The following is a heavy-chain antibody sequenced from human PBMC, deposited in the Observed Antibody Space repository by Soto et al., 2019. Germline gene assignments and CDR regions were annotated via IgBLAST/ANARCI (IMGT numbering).Heavy chain of an antibody. CDR3: ARLETVTRSLGYLDY. Sequence: QLQLQESGPGLVKPSQTLSLTCTVSGGSIRRSDYYWSWVRQLPGRGLEWIAYIYYSGSTFYNPSLMSRLAISVDTSRNQFSLSLTSVPAADTAVYYCARLETVTRSLGYLDYWGQGIRVTVTS. D-gene: IGHD7-27*01. CDR2: IYYSGST. J-gene: IGHJ4*02. V-gene: IGHV4-31*03. CDR1: GGSIRRSDYY.